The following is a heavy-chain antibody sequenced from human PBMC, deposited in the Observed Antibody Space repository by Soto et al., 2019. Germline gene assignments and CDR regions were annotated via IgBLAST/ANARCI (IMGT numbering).Heavy chain of an antibody. CDR3: VRDPAAGNYFDY. J-gene: IGHJ4*02. CDR1: GFTVRSNY. D-gene: IGHD6-13*01. V-gene: IGHV3-66*01. Sequence: PGGSLRLSCAASGFTVRSNYMSWVRQAPGKGLEWVSVIYSGGSTYYADSVKGRFTISRDNSKNTLYLQMNSLRAEDTAVYYCVRDPAAGNYFDYWGQGALVTVSS. CDR2: IYSGGST.